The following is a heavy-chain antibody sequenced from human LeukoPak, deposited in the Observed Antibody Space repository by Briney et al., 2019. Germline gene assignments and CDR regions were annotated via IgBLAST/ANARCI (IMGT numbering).Heavy chain of an antibody. CDR2: INPKSGGT. CDR3: ASDHFSDGGCYEYHYFGMDV. V-gene: IGHV1-2*02. D-gene: IGHD2-21*02. CDR1: GYTFTGNY. J-gene: IGHJ6*02. Sequence: ASVKVSCKASGYTFTGNYMHWVRRAPGQGLEWMGWINPKSGGTEYAQKYQGRVTMTRDTSISTAYMVLSSLRSDDSAVYFCASDHFSDGGCYEYHYFGMDVWGQGTTVTVS.